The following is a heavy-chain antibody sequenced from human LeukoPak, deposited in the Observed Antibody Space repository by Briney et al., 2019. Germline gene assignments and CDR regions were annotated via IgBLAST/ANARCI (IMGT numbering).Heavy chain of an antibody. J-gene: IGHJ3*02. V-gene: IGHV7-4-1*02. CDR2: INTNTGNP. Sequence: ASVKVSCKASGYTFTSYAMNWVPQAPGQGLEWMGWINTNTGNPTYAQGFTGRFVFSLDTSVSTAYLQISSLKAEDTAVYYCARDYYYDSSGFLDAFDIWGQGTMVTVSS. D-gene: IGHD3-22*01. CDR1: GYTFTSYA. CDR3: ARDYYYDSSGFLDAFDI.